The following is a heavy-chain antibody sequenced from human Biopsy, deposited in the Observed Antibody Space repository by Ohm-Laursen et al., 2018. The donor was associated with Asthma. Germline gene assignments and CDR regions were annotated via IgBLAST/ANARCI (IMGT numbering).Heavy chain of an antibody. D-gene: IGHD2-2*01. V-gene: IGHV1-69*13. J-gene: IGHJ4*02. CDR2: INSVFGTT. CDR1: GGTFNTYV. CDR3: AREAGSCISRTCYSLDF. Sequence: ASVKVSCKSLGGTFNTYVIGWVRQAPGRGLEWMGGINSVFGTTTYPQKFQDRVTITADDSTSTVYMELSSLRSEDTAVYYCAREAGSCISRTCYSLDFWGQGTLVTVSS.